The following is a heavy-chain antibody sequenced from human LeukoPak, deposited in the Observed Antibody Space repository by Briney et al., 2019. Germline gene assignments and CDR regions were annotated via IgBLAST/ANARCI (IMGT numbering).Heavy chain of an antibody. CDR1: GFTVSSNY. CDR2: IYSGGST. Sequence: AGGSLRLSCAASGFTVSSNYMSWVRQAPGKGLEWVSVIYSGGSTYYADSVKGRFTISRDNSKNTLYLQMNSLRAEDTAVYYCARSRWYSGSYPFDYWGQGTLVTVSS. D-gene: IGHD1-26*01. V-gene: IGHV3-53*01. CDR3: ARSRWYSGSYPFDY. J-gene: IGHJ4*02.